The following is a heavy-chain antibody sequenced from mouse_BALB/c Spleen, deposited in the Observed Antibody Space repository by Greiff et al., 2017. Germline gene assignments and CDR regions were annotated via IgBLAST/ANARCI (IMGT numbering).Heavy chain of an antibody. V-gene: IGHV7-1*02. CDR1: GFTFSSYA. CDR3: ARDARRYHAMDY. Sequence: EVQGVESGGGLVKPGGSLKLSCAASGFTFSSYAMSWVRQTPEKRLEWIAASRNKANDYTTEYSASVKGRFIVSRDTSQSILYLQMNALRAEDTAIYYCARDARRYHAMDYWGQGTSVTVSS. CDR2: SRNKANDYTT. J-gene: IGHJ4*01.